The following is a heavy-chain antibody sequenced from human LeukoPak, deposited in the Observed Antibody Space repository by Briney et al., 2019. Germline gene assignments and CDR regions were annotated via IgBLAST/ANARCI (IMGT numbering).Heavy chain of an antibody. J-gene: IGHJ4*02. CDR2: ISGNNGNT. Sequence: ASVTVSCKASGYTFSSYGLSWVRQAPGQGLEWMGWISGNNGNTNYAQKLQGRVTMTTDTSTSTAYMELRSLRSDDTAVYYCAREDDYGSNSYDYWGQGSLVTVSS. CDR3: AREDDYGSNSYDY. D-gene: IGHD4-23*01. CDR1: GYTFSSYG. V-gene: IGHV1-18*01.